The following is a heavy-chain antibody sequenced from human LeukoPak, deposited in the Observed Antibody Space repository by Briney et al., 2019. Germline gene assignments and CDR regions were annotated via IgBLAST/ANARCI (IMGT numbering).Heavy chain of an antibody. CDR3: ARDITMVRGVGWFDP. Sequence: PSQTLSLTCTVSGDSISSGDYYWRWIRQPPGKGLEWIGYIYYSGSTYYNPSLKSRVTISVDTSKNQFSLKLSSVTAADTAVYYCARDITMVRGVGWFDPWGQGTLVTVSS. J-gene: IGHJ5*02. D-gene: IGHD3-10*01. CDR1: GDSISSGDYY. V-gene: IGHV4-30-4*01. CDR2: IYYSGST.